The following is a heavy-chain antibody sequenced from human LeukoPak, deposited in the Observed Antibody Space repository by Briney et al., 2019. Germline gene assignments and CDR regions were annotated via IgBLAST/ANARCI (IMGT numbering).Heavy chain of an antibody. Sequence: PGGSLRLSCSASGFTFNTYWMSWVRQAPGKGLQWVANVRPDGREQRYVDSVKGRFTISRDNAKNLVYLQMNSLRTDDTGVYYCATYSGYALHDAFDIWGQGTMVTVSS. CDR3: ATYSGYALHDAFDI. V-gene: IGHV3-7*01. CDR1: GFTFNTYW. D-gene: IGHD5-12*01. J-gene: IGHJ3*02. CDR2: VRPDGREQ.